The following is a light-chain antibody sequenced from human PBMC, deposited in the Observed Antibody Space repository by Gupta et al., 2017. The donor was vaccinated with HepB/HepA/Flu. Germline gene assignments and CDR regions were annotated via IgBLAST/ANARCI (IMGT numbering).Light chain of an antibody. CDR1: QSVSSN. CDR2: GAS. V-gene: IGKV3-15*01. Sequence: EIVMTQSPATLSVSPGERATLSCRASQSVSSNLAWYQQKPGQAPRLLIYGASTRATGITARFSGSGSGKEFPLTISSRQSEDFAVYYCQQYNNWPFWTFGQGTKVEIK. CDR3: QQYNNWPFWT. J-gene: IGKJ1*01.